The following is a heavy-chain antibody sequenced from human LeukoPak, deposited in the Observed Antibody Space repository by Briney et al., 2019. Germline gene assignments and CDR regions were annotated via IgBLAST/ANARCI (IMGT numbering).Heavy chain of an antibody. D-gene: IGHD6-13*01. V-gene: IGHV4-39*02. CDR2: IYYSGST. Sequence: SSETLSLTCTVSGGSISSSSYYWGWIRQPPGKGLEGIGSIYYSGSTYYNPSLKGRVTISVDTSKNQFSLKLSSVTAADTAVYYCARDRAIAAAGYSDYWGQGTLVTVSS. CDR3: ARDRAIAAAGYSDY. CDR1: GGSISSSSYY. J-gene: IGHJ4*02.